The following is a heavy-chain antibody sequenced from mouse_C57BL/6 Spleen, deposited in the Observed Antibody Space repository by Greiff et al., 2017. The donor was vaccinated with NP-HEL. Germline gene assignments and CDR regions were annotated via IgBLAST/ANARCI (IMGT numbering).Heavy chain of an antibody. V-gene: IGHV1-81*01. J-gene: IGHJ2*01. Sequence: QVQLKESGAELARPGASVKLSCKASGYTFTSYGISWVKQRTGQGLEWIGEIYPRSGNTYYNEKFKGKATLTADKSSSTAYMELRSLTSEDSAVYFCASLTVGATDEYYFDYWGQGTTLTVSS. CDR1: GYTFTSYG. D-gene: IGHD1-1*01. CDR3: ASLTVGATDEYYFDY. CDR2: IYPRSGNT.